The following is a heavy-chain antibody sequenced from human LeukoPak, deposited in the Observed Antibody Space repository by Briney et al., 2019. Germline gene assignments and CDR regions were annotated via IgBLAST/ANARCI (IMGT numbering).Heavy chain of an antibody. CDR1: GYTFTRYD. D-gene: IGHD3-10*01. CDR3: ARAITLLWFGEFNYYYYGMDV. V-gene: IGHV1-8*01. J-gene: IGHJ6*02. Sequence: ASVTVSFTASGYTFTRYDINWVRQAPGQGLAWMGWMNPNSGNTGYSQKFQGRVTMTRNTSISTAYMELSSLRSEDTAVYYCARAITLLWFGEFNYYYYGMDVWGQGTTVTVSS. CDR2: MNPNSGNT.